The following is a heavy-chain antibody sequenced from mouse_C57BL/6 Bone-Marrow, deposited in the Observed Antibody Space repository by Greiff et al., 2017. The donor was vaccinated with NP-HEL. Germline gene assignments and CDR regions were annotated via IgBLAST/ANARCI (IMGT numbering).Heavy chain of an antibody. D-gene: IGHD1-1*01. J-gene: IGHJ1*03. Sequence: VQLQQSGAELARPGASVKMSCKASGYTFTSYTMHWVKQRPGQGLEWIGYINPSSGYTKYNQKFKDKATLTADKSSSTAYMQLSSLTSEDSAVYYCARSPGSVHWYFDVWGTGTTVTVSS. CDR2: INPSSGYT. V-gene: IGHV1-4*01. CDR1: GYTFTSYT. CDR3: ARSPGSVHWYFDV.